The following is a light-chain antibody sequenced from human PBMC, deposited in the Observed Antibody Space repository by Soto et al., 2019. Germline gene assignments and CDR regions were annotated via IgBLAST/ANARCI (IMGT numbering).Light chain of an antibody. CDR2: LGS. Sequence: DIVMTQSPLSLPVTPGEPASISCRSSQSLHSAGYKFLDWYLQRPGQSPQLLIYLGSNRASGVPDRFSGSGSGTDFTLKISRVEAEDVGDYYCMQTLETPYTFGQGTKVEIK. V-gene: IGKV2-28*01. CDR1: QSLHSAGYKF. J-gene: IGKJ2*01. CDR3: MQTLETPYT.